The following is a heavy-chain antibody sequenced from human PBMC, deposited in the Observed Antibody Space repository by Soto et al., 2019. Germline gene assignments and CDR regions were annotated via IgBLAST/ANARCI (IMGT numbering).Heavy chain of an antibody. CDR2: ISYSGST. CDR3: ARVTFLIVGSVFSTPFDF. V-gene: IGHV4-61*08. D-gene: IGHD1-26*01. J-gene: IGHJ4*02. CDR1: GASVSSGGFS. Sequence: SETLSLTCTVAGASVSSGGFSWSWIRQPPGKGLEWIGSISYSGSTTYYPSLRSRVTISVDTSKNQFSLRLNSVTAADTAIYFCARVTFLIVGSVFSTPFDFWGQGTLVTVSS.